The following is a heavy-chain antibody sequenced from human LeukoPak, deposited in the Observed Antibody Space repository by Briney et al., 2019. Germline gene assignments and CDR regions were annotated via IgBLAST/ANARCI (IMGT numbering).Heavy chain of an antibody. CDR2: ISGSGGST. CDR3: ASGAAAASYYYYMDV. Sequence: GGTLRLSCAASGITFSSYGMSWVRQAPGKGLEWVSAISGSGGSTYYADSVKGRFTISRDNSKNTLYLQMNSLRAEDTAVYYCASGAAAASYYYYMDVWGKGTTVTVSS. V-gene: IGHV3-23*01. CDR1: GITFSSYG. J-gene: IGHJ6*03. D-gene: IGHD6-13*01.